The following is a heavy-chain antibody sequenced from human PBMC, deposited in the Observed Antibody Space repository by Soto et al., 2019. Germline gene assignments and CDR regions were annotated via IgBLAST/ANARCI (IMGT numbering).Heavy chain of an antibody. CDR2: VNHSGTT. Sequence: SETLSLTCAVSDGSFSGYYWTWIRQAPGKGLEWIGEVNHSGTTNYNPSLKSRVSVSVDTSKNQFSLKLTSVTASDTAVYYCAPLSVSLSGPYGIHVWGQGTTVTVSS. D-gene: IGHD2-15*01. CDR3: APLSVSLSGPYGIHV. J-gene: IGHJ6*02. V-gene: IGHV4-34*01. CDR1: DGSFSGYY.